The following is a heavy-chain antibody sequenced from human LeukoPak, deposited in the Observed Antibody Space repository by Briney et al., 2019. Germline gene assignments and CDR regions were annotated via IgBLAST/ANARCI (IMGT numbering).Heavy chain of an antibody. CDR3: ATPSDDYGDYKGPDY. V-gene: IGHV1-46*01. CDR2: INPSGGST. D-gene: IGHD4-17*01. Sequence: ASVKVSCKASGYTFTSYYMHWVRQAPGQGLEWMGIINPSGGSTSYAQKFQGRVTMTRDTSTSTVYMELSSLRSEDTAVYYCATPSDDYGDYKGPDYWGQGTLVTVSS. J-gene: IGHJ4*02. CDR1: GYTFTSYY.